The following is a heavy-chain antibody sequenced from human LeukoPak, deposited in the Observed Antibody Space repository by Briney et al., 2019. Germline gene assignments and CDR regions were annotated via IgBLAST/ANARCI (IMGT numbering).Heavy chain of an antibody. CDR1: GFTFSSYE. J-gene: IGHJ6*03. CDR3: ARDATTVTTYYYYYMDV. Sequence: GGSLRLSCAASGFTFSSYELYWVRQAPGKGLEWISYISSSSTIIKYADSVRGRFTISRDDARESLYLQMNSLRAEDTAVYYCARDATTVTTYYYYYMDVWGKGTTVTVSS. CDR2: ISSSSTII. D-gene: IGHD4-11*01. V-gene: IGHV3-48*03.